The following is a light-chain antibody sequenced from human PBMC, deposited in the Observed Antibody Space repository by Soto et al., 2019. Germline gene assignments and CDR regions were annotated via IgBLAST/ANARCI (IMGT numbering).Light chain of an antibody. V-gene: IGKV4-1*01. Sequence: DIMLTPPPDSLPVSLGERATTNSKSTQSVLYSSSTKSYLAWYQQIPGQAPNLLIYGASTRDCGVPDRFSGSGSGTDFTLTISSLQAEDVAVYYCQQFSSSPMTFGQGTRLAI. CDR2: GAS. J-gene: IGKJ5*01. CDR3: QQFSSSPMT. CDR1: QSVLYSSSTKSY.